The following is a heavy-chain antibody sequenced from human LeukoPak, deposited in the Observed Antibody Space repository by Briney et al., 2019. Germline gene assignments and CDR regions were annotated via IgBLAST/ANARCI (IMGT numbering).Heavy chain of an antibody. CDR3: ARARWEATSGWFDP. V-gene: IGHV1-46*01. CDR1: GGTFSSYA. J-gene: IGHJ5*02. D-gene: IGHD1-26*01. Sequence: ASVKVSCKASGGTFSSYAISWVRQAPGQGLEWMGIINPSGGSTSYAQKFQGRVTMTRDTSTSTVYMELSSLRSEDTAVYYCARARWEATSGWFDPWGQGTLVTVSS. CDR2: INPSGGST.